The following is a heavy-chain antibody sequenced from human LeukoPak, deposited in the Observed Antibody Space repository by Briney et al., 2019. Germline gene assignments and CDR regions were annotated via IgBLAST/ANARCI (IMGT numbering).Heavy chain of an antibody. CDR3: ARDPIVGATTGGY. CDR1: GGSISSSSYY. J-gene: IGHJ4*02. CDR2: IYHTGST. D-gene: IGHD1-26*01. V-gene: IGHV4-61*05. Sequence: PSETLSLTCTVSGGSISSSSYYWGWIRQPPGKGLEWIAYIYHTGSTNYNPSLKSRVTMSVDTSKNQFSLKLSSVTAADTAVYYCARDPIVGATTGGYWGQGTLVTVSS.